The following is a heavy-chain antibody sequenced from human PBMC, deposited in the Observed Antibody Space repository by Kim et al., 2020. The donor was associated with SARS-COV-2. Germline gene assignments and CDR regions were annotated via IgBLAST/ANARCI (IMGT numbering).Heavy chain of an antibody. V-gene: IGHV4-59*01. CDR2: IYYSGST. Sequence: SETLSLTCTVSGGSISSYYWSWIRQPPGKGLEWIGYIYYSGSTNYNPSLKSRVTISVDTSKNQFSLKLSSVTAADTAVYYCAREDHSSSFDYWGQGTLVTVSS. J-gene: IGHJ4*02. CDR1: GGSISSYY. CDR3: AREDHSSSFDY. D-gene: IGHD6-13*01.